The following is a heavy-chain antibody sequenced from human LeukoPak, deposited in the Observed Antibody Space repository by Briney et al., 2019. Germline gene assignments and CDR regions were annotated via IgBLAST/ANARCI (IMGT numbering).Heavy chain of an antibody. V-gene: IGHV4-39*07. CDR2: IYYSGST. CDR3: ARDRGVVPAAINEHWFDP. Sequence: SETLSLTCTVSGGSISSSSYYWGWIRQPPGKGLEWIGSIYYSGSTYYNPSRKSRVTISVDTSKNQFSLKLSSVTAAATAVYYCARDRGVVPAAINEHWFDPWGQGTLVTVSS. D-gene: IGHD2-2*02. J-gene: IGHJ5*02. CDR1: GGSISSSSYY.